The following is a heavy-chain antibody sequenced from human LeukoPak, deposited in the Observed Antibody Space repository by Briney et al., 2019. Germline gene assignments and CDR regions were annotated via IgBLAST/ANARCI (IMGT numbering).Heavy chain of an antibody. CDR1: GYSFTSYR. D-gene: IGHD5-18*01. J-gene: IGHJ3*02. CDR3: ARRGARGYSYGGDAFDI. Sequence: GESLKISCKGSGYSFTSYRIGWVRQMPGKGLEWMGIIHPGDSDTTYSPSFQGQVTISADKSISTAHLQWSSLKASDTAMYYCARRGARGYSYGGDAFDIWGQGTMVTVSS. V-gene: IGHV5-51*01. CDR2: IHPGDSDT.